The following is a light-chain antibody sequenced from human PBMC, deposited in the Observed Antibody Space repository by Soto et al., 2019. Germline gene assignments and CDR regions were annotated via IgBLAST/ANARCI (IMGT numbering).Light chain of an antibody. CDR2: KNN. Sequence: QSVLTQPPSASGTPGQRVSISCSGSASNVGSTYVFWYQQVPGTAPTLLIYKNNQRPSGVSDRFSGSKSGTSASLAISGLRGDDEAEYYCASWDNDLNGPIFGGGTKLTVL. V-gene: IGLV1-47*01. J-gene: IGLJ2*01. CDR3: ASWDNDLNGPI. CDR1: ASNVGSTY.